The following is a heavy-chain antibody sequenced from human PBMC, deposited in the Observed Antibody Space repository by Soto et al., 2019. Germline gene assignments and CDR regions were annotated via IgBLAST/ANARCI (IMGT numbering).Heavy chain of an antibody. D-gene: IGHD6-13*01. J-gene: IGHJ6*02. CDR1: GFTFNNYG. CDR2: IWNDGNGY. Sequence: QVQLVESGGGVVQPGRSLRLSCAASGFTFNNYGMHWVRQAPGKGLEWVAVIWNDGNGYYYANSVKDRFTISRDNSKNTLYLQMSSLRVEDTAVYYCARRQISPPTRGAASARGGMDVWGQGTTVTVSS. CDR3: ARRQISPPTRGAASARGGMDV. V-gene: IGHV3-33*01.